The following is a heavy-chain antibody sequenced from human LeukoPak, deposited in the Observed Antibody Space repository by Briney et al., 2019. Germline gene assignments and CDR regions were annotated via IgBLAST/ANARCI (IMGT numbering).Heavy chain of an antibody. D-gene: IGHD6-13*01. CDR2: IHYDGSNN. CDR3: AKDHGSSDWYYFDY. V-gene: IGHV3-30*02. Sequence: GGSLRPSCAASGLTFSIYAMHSVRHAPGKWLEWVAFIHYDGSNNYYADYVKGRFTISRDNSKNTLYLQMNTLRADDTAVYYCAKDHGSSDWYYFDYWGQGTLVTVSS. CDR1: GLTFSIYA. J-gene: IGHJ4*02.